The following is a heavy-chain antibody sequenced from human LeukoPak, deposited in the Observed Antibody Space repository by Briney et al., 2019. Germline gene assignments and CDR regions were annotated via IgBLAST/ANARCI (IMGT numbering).Heavy chain of an antibody. V-gene: IGHV1-2*02. CDR1: GYTFTGYY. CDR2: INPNSGGT. D-gene: IGHD3-3*01. Sequence: GASVKVSCKASGYTFTGYYMHWVRQAPGQGLEWMGWINPNSGGTNYAQKFQGRVTMTRDTSISTAYMELRSLRSDDTAVYYCARVLQRFWSGYYGYWGQGTLVTVSS. J-gene: IGHJ4*02. CDR3: ARVLQRFWSGYYGY.